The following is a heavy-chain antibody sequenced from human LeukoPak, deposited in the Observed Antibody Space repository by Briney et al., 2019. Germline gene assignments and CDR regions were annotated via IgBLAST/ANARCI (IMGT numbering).Heavy chain of an antibody. V-gene: IGHV3-15*01. CDR2: IKSEIDGETR. CDR1: GFTFSNAW. CDR3: TTITVAVGGVIVIPWGFDN. D-gene: IGHD3-16*02. J-gene: IGHJ4*02. Sequence: NPGGSLRLSCAASGFTFSNAWMSWVRQAPGKGLEWVGRIKSEIDGETRDYAAPVKGRFTISRDDSKHTLYLQMDSLKTEDTAVYYCTTITVAVGGVIVIPWGFDNWGQGTLVTVSS.